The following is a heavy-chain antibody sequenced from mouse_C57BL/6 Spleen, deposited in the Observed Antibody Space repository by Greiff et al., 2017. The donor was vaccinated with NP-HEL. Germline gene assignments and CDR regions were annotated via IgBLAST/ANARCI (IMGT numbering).Heavy chain of an antibody. CDR1: GYTFTGYW. CDR2: ILPGSGST. D-gene: IGHD1-1*01. CDR3: ARTTVVAPDAMDY. J-gene: IGHJ4*01. V-gene: IGHV1-9*01. Sequence: QVQLQQSGAELMKPGASVKLSCKATGYTFTGYWIEWVKQRPGHGLEWIGEILPGSGSTNYNEKFKSKATLTVDKSSSTAYMQLSSLTSEDSAVYYCARTTVVAPDAMDYWGQGTSVTVSS.